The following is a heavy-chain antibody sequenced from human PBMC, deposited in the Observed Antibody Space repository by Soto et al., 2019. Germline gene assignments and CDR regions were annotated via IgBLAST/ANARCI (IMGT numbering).Heavy chain of an antibody. Sequence: GASVKVSCKASGGTFSSYAISWVRQAPGQGLEWMGGIIPIFGTANYAQKFQGRVTITADESTSTAYMELSSLRSEDTAVYYCARDNVDTAMVPRFDYWGQGTLVTVSS. J-gene: IGHJ4*02. CDR1: GGTFSSYA. CDR2: IIPIFGTA. D-gene: IGHD5-18*01. CDR3: ARDNVDTAMVPRFDY. V-gene: IGHV1-69*13.